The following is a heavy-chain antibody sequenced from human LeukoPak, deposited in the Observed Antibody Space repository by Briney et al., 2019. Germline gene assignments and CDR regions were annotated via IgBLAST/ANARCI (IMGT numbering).Heavy chain of an antibody. CDR2: INHSGST. V-gene: IGHV4-34*01. CDR3: ASVRIRGYPFYFDY. Sequence: SETLSLTCAVYGGSFSGYYWSWIRQPPGKGLEWIGEINHSGSTNYNPSLKSRVTISVDTSKNQFSLKLSSVTAADTAVYYCASVRIRGYPFYFDYWGQGTLVTVSS. CDR1: GGSFSGYY. D-gene: IGHD3-22*01. J-gene: IGHJ4*02.